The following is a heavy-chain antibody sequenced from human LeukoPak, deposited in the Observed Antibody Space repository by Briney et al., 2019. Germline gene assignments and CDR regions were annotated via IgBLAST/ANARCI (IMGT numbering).Heavy chain of an antibody. CDR1: GFTFSNSA. CDR3: AKTVWFGELLDYFDY. V-gene: IGHV3-23*01. J-gene: IGHJ4*02. Sequence: GGSLRLSCAASGFTFSNSAMSWVRQAPGKGLEWVSAIRGSGGSTYYADSVKGRFTISRDISKNTLYLQMNSLGAEDTAVYYCAKTVWFGELLDYFDYWGQGTLVTGSS. D-gene: IGHD3-10*01. CDR2: IRGSGGST.